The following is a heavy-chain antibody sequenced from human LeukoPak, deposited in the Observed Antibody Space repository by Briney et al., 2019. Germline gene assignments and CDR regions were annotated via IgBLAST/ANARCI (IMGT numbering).Heavy chain of an antibody. V-gene: IGHV4-39*07. CDR3: ASSGSSGWHVDNWFDP. Sequence: SETLSLTCTVSGGSISSSSYYWGWIRQPPGKGLEWIGSIYYSGSTYYNPSLKSRVTISVDTSKNQFSLKLSSVTAADTAVYYCASSGSSGWHVDNWFDPWGQGTLVTVSS. CDR2: IYYSGST. CDR1: GGSISSSSYY. J-gene: IGHJ5*02. D-gene: IGHD6-19*01.